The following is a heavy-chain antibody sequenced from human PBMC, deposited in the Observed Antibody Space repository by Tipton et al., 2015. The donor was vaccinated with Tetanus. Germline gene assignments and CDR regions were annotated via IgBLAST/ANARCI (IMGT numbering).Heavy chain of an antibody. V-gene: IGHV3-33*06. CDR1: GFTFSTNA. CDR2: IWNDGSYK. J-gene: IGHJ5*02. CDR3: VNFATS. Sequence: SLRLSCAASGFTFSTNAMHWVRQAPGKGLEWVAAIWNDGSYKYYADSVKGRFTVSRDNSKNTLYLEMNSLRAEDTAVYYCVNFATSWGQGTLVTVSS.